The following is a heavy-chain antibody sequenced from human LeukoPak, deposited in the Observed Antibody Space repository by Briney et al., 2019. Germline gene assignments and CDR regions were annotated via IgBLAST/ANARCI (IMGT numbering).Heavy chain of an antibody. Sequence: ASVKVSCKASGYTFTSYGITWVRQAPGQGLEWMGWISAYNGNTNYAQNFQGRVTLTTDTSTSTAYMELRSLRSDDTAVYYCARGGVGYCSTTSCYDLDYWGQGTLVTVSS. CDR1: GYTFTSYG. CDR3: ARGGVGYCSTTSCYDLDY. J-gene: IGHJ4*02. D-gene: IGHD2-2*01. V-gene: IGHV1-18*01. CDR2: ISAYNGNT.